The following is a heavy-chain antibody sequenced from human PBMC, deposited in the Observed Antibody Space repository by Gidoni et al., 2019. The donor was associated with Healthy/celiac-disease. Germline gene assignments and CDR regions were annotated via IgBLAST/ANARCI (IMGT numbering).Heavy chain of an antibody. CDR1: GGSFSGYY. Sequence: QVQLQQWGAGLLKPSETLSLTCAVYGGSFSGYYWSWIRQPPGKGLEGIGEINHSGSTNYNPSLKSRVTISVDTSKNQFSLKLSSVTAADTAVYYCARGARQWLDPVAKWFQHWGQGTLVTVSS. D-gene: IGHD6-19*01. CDR2: INHSGST. V-gene: IGHV4-34*01. J-gene: IGHJ1*01. CDR3: ARGARQWLDPVAKWFQH.